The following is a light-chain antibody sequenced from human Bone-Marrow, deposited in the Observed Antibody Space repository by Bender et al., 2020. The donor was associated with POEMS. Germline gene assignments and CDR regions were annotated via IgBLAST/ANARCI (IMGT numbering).Light chain of an antibody. CDR3: SSYTSSTTLV. Sequence: QSALTQPASVSGSPGQSITISSTGTSSDVGAYNYVSWYQQHPGKAPKFMIYDVSNRPSGVSTRFSGSKSGNTASLTISGLQAEDEADYYCSSYTSSTTLVFGGGTKLTVL. V-gene: IGLV2-14*01. CDR1: SSDVGAYNY. CDR2: DVS. J-gene: IGLJ2*01.